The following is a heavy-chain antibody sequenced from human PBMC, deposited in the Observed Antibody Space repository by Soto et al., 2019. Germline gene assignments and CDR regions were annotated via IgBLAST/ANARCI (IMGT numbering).Heavy chain of an antibody. Sequence: QVQLQESGPGLVKPSETLSLTCTVSGGSISSYYWSWIRQPPGKGLEWIGYIYYSASTNYSPSLKSRVTISVDTSKNQLSLNLSSVTAADTAVYYCTRHLPYCGGDCYSLDYWGQGTLVTVSS. D-gene: IGHD2-21*02. J-gene: IGHJ4*02. V-gene: IGHV4-59*08. CDR3: TRHLPYCGGDCYSLDY. CDR2: IYYSAST. CDR1: GGSISSYY.